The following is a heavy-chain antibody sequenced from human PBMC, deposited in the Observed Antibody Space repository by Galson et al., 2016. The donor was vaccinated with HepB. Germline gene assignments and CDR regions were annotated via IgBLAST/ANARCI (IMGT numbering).Heavy chain of an antibody. J-gene: IGHJ6*02. CDR3: ARDRVRWSGEVDYYYGMDV. CDR1: GFTLSSYS. CDR2: SWYDGSHK. Sequence: SLRLSCAASGFTLSSYSMHWVRQAPGKGLEWVAVSWYDGSHKSHADSVKGRCTISRDNSKNTLYLQMNSLRVEDTAVYYCARDRVRWSGEVDYYYGMDVWGQGTTVTVSS. V-gene: IGHV3-33*01. D-gene: IGHD4-23*01.